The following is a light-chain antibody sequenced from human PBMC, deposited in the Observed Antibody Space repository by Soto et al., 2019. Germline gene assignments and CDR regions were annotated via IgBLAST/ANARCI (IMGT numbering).Light chain of an antibody. CDR2: DVS. V-gene: IGLV2-11*01. CDR1: SSDVGGYNY. J-gene: IGLJ3*02. CDR3: FSYAGSYTLV. Sequence: QSALTQPRSVSGSPGQSVTISCTGTSSDVGGYNYVSWYQQHPGKAPKLMIYDVSKRPSGVPDRFSGSKSGNTASLTISGLQAEDEADYYSFSYAGSYTLVFGGGTKLTV.